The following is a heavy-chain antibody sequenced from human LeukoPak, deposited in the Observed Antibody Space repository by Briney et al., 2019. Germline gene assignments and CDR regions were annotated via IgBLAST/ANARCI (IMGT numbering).Heavy chain of an antibody. V-gene: IGHV4-34*01. Sequence: PSETLSLTCAVYGGSFSGYYWSWIRQPPGKGLEWIGEINHSGNTNYNPSLKSRVTISVDTSKNQFSLKLSSVTAADTAVYYCARRTKYYDFWSGYWDAFDIWGQGTMVTVSS. D-gene: IGHD3-3*01. CDR3: ARRTKYYDFWSGYWDAFDI. CDR2: INHSGNT. J-gene: IGHJ3*02. CDR1: GGSFSGYY.